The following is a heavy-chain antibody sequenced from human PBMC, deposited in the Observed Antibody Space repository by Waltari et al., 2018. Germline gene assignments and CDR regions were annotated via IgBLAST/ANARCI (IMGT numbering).Heavy chain of an antibody. D-gene: IGHD6-13*01. CDR1: GYTFISNG. J-gene: IGHJ6*02. Sequence: VKLVQSGGEVKKPGASVKVSCKASGYTFISNGISWVRQAPGQGLEWVGWVSGDDENTKYAQKFQGRVSLTADTATNTAYMELTSLTADDTAVYYCAHSDYRSSWYTMDVWGQGTTVSVSS. CDR2: VSGDDENT. V-gene: IGHV1-18*01. CDR3: AHSDYRSSWYTMDV.